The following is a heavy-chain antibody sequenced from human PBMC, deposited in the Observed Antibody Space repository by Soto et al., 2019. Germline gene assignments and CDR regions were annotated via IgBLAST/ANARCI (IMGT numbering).Heavy chain of an antibody. V-gene: IGHV3-23*01. Sequence: EVQLLESGGGLVQPGGSLRLSCAASGFTFSSYAMSWVRQAPGKGLEWVPAISGSGGSTYYADSVKGRFTISRDNSKNTLYLQMSSLRAEDTAVYYCAKDRLEGYSYGYYFDYWGQGTLVTVSS. CDR2: ISGSGGST. CDR3: AKDRLEGYSYGYYFDY. CDR1: GFTFSSYA. D-gene: IGHD5-18*01. J-gene: IGHJ4*02.